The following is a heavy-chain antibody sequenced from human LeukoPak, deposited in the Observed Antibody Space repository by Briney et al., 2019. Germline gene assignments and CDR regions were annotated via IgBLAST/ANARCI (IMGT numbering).Heavy chain of an antibody. V-gene: IGHV3-64*01. CDR2: ISSNGGST. CDR1: GFTFSSYA. CDR3: ARGYTRDADY. J-gene: IGHJ4*02. Sequence: GGSLRLSCAASGFTFSSYAMHWVRQAPGKGLEYVSAISSNGGSTYYANSVKGGFNISRDNSKNTLYLQMGSLRAEDIAVYYCARGYTRDADYWGQGTLVTVSS. D-gene: IGHD5-24*01.